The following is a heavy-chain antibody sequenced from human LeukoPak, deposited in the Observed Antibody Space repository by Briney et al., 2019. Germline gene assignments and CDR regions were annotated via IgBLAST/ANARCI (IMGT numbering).Heavy chain of an antibody. J-gene: IGHJ4*02. CDR3: ARHRRDSSGWYLDY. V-gene: IGHV4-59*08. CDR2: IYYSGSS. Sequence: SETLSLTCTISGGSISTYYWSWIRQSPGQGLEWIGYIYYSGSSSYNPALESRVTISVDTSKNQFSLKLSSVTAADTAVYYCARHRRDSSGWYLDYWGQGTLVTVSS. CDR1: GGSISTYY. D-gene: IGHD6-19*01.